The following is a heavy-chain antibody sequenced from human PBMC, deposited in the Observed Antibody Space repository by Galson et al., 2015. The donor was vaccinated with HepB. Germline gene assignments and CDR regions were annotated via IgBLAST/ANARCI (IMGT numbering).Heavy chain of an antibody. V-gene: IGHV3-23*01. CDR3: AKLWSVAVGATYDAFDI. CDR2: ISSSGGST. Sequence: SLRLSCAASGFTFSSYAMSWVRQAPGKGLEWVSAISSSGGSTYYADSVKGRFTISRDNSKNTLYLQMNSLRAEDTAVYYCAKLWSVAVGATYDAFDIWGQGTMVTVSS. J-gene: IGHJ3*02. D-gene: IGHD1-26*01. CDR1: GFTFSSYA.